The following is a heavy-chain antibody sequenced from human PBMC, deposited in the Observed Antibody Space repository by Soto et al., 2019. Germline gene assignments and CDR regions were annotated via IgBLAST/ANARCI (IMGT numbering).Heavy chain of an antibody. Sequence: GGSLRLSCAATGFTLRTNGMSWVRQAPGKGLEWVSSFSGSGADTYYADSLKGRFTISRDNSKNTLYLQMNSLRAEDTAIYYCAKKVDSGPGSQYFDYWGQGTLVTVSS. J-gene: IGHJ4*02. CDR3: AKKVDSGPGSQYFDY. D-gene: IGHD3-10*01. V-gene: IGHV3-23*01. CDR1: GFTLRTNG. CDR2: FSGSGADT.